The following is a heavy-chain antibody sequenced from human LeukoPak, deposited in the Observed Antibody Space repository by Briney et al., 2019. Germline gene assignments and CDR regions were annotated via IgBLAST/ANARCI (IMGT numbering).Heavy chain of an antibody. CDR3: SAYYNGRGDY. V-gene: IGHV3-15*01. CDR1: GVTFSNAW. D-gene: IGHD3-10*01. J-gene: IGHJ4*02. CDR2: SISRSEGVTT. Sequence: GGSPRLSCAASGVTFSNAWMTWVRQAPGRGLEWVGRSISRSEGVTTEYAAPVKGRFTISRDDSRNTVYLQMNSLKIEDTAVYYCSAYYNGRGDYWGQGTLVTVSS.